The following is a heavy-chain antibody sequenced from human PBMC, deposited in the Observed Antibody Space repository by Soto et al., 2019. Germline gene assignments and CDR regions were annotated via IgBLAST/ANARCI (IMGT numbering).Heavy chain of an antibody. D-gene: IGHD2-2*01. Sequence: GGSLRLSCAASGVTFRSYAMHWVRQAPGKGLEWVAVISYDGSNKYYADSVKGRFTISRDNSKNTLYLQMNSLRAEDTAVYYCARGYCSSTSCYFAVDYYYGMDVWGQGTTVTVSS. CDR1: GVTFRSYA. CDR2: ISYDGSNK. CDR3: ARGYCSSTSCYFAVDYYYGMDV. J-gene: IGHJ6*02. V-gene: IGHV3-30-3*01.